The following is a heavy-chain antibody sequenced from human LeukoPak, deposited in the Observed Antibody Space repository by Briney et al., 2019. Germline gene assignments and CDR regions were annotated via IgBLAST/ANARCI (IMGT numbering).Heavy chain of an antibody. CDR3: ARAYYDTLTGYYSIQYYFDY. D-gene: IGHD3-9*01. V-gene: IGHV5-51*01. Sequence: GESLKISCKGSGYSFTSYWIGWVRQMPGKGLEWMGIIYPGDSDTRYSPSFQGQVTISADKSISTAYLQWSSLKASDTAMYYCARAYYDTLTGYYSIQYYFDYWGQGTLVTVSS. J-gene: IGHJ4*02. CDR1: GYSFTSYW. CDR2: IYPGDSDT.